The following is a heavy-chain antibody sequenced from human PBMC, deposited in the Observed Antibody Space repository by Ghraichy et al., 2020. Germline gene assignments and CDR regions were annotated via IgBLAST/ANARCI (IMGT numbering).Heavy chain of an antibody. V-gene: IGHV3-23*01. D-gene: IGHD2-15*01. CDR2: ISGSGGST. Sequence: GGSLRLSCAASGFTFSSYAMSWVRQAPGKGLEWVSAISGSGGSTYYADSVKGRFTISRDNSKNTLYLQMNSLRAEDTAVYYCAKRDIVVVVAAIATNDYWGQGTLVTVSS. CDR1: GFTFSSYA. J-gene: IGHJ4*02. CDR3: AKRDIVVVVAAIATNDY.